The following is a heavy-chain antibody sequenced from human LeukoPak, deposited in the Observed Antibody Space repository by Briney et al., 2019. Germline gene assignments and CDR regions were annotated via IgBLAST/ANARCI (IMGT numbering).Heavy chain of an antibody. J-gene: IGHJ4*02. CDR1: GGSISSYY. CDR3: ARRPITAYDFDY. V-gene: IGHV4-59*01. D-gene: IGHD2-21*02. Sequence: SETLSLTCTVSGGSISSYYWSWIRQPPGKGLEWIGYIYYSGSTNYNPSLKSRVTISVDTSKNQFSLKLSSVTSADTAVYYCARRPITAYDFDYWGQGTLVTVSS. CDR2: IYYSGST.